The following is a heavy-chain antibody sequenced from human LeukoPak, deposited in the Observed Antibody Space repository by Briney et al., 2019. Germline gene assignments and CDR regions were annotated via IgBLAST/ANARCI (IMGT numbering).Heavy chain of an antibody. V-gene: IGHV3-48*01. CDR3: ARSVRGDRGKWGPRRSGYFDY. Sequence: GGSLRLSCAASGFTFSTYSINWVRQAPGKGLEWVSYISSDSSTIYYADSLKGRFTISRDNAKNSLSLLMNSLRAEDTALYYCARSVRGDRGKWGPRRSGYFDYWGQGTLVTVSS. J-gene: IGHJ4*02. CDR2: ISSDSSTI. CDR1: GFTFSTYS. D-gene: IGHD3-10*01.